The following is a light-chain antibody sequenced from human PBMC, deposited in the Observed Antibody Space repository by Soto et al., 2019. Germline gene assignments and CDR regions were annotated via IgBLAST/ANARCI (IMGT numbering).Light chain of an antibody. CDR3: SSFTGGTTWV. CDR1: SSDVGGHNF. CDR2: GVS. Sequence: QSALTQPASVSGSPGQSITISCTGTSSDVGGHNFVSWYQQHPGKAPKVLIYGVSNRPSGVSNKFSGSKSGNTASLTISGLQAEDEADYYCSSFTGGTTWVFGGGTKVTVL. V-gene: IGLV2-14*01. J-gene: IGLJ3*02.